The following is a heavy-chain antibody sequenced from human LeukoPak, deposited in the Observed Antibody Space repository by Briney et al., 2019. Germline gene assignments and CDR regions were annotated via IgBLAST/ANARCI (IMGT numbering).Heavy chain of an antibody. V-gene: IGHV4-34*01. J-gene: IGHJ6*03. D-gene: IGHD1-26*01. CDR1: GGSFSGYY. CDR3: ARGTELYYMDV. Sequence: SETLSPACAVYGGSFSGYYWSWIRQPPGKGLEWIGEINHSGSTNYNPSLKSRVTISVDTSKNQFSLKLSSVTAADTAVYYCARGTELYYMDVWGKGTTVTVSS. CDR2: INHSGST.